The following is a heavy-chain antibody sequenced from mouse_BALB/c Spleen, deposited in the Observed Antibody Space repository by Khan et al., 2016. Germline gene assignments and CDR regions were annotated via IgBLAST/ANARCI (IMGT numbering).Heavy chain of an antibody. CDR2: ISYSGNT. CDR1: GDSITSGF. V-gene: IGHV3-8*02. CDR3: TKYSLFYFDY. D-gene: IGHD2-3*01. J-gene: IGHJ2*01. Sequence: VQLKESGPSLVKPSQTLSLTCSVTGDSITSGFWSWIRKFPGNKLEYMGYISYSGNTFYNPSLKSRISITRDTSKNQYSLQLNSVTTEDTATYYCTKYSLFYFDYWGQGTTLTVSS.